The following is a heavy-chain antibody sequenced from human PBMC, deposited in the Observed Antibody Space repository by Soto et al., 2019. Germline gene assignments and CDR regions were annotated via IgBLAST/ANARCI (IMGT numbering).Heavy chain of an antibody. D-gene: IGHD6-19*01. CDR3: ASPYMYSSVLYFDGMHV. CDR1: GFTFSRYW. J-gene: IGHJ6*01. CDR2: INSDGSDT. Sequence: EVQLVESGGGLVQPGGSLRLACAASGFTFSRYWMHWVRQAPGKGLVWVSRINSDGSDTYYADSVKGRFTISRDNAKNTVYLQMNSLRVHDTAVYYCASPYMYSSVLYFDGMHVW. V-gene: IGHV3-74*01.